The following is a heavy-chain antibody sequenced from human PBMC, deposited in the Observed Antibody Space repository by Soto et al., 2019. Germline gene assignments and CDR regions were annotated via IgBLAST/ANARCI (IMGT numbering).Heavy chain of an antibody. CDR2: FDPEGGET. Sequence: GASVKVSCKVSGYTLTELSMHWVRQAPGKGLEWMGGFDPEGGETIYAQKFQGRVTMTEDTSTDTAYMELSSLGSEDTAVYYCATDPVVVPAAIKWFDPWGQGTLVTVSS. J-gene: IGHJ5*02. CDR3: ATDPVVVPAAIKWFDP. V-gene: IGHV1-24*01. CDR1: GYTLTELS. D-gene: IGHD2-2*02.